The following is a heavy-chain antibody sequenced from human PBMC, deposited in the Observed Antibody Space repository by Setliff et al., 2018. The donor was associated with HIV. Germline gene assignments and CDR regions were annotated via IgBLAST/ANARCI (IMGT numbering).Heavy chain of an antibody. Sequence: ASVKVSCKASGYTFTSYGISWVRQAPGQGLEWMGWISAYNGNTNYAQKLQGQVSMSADKSINTAYLQWSSLKASDTAVYYCARSMGFKATTRLDFWGPGTLVTVSS. D-gene: IGHD3-10*01. J-gene: IGHJ4*02. CDR3: ARSMGFKATTRLDF. CDR2: ISAYNGNT. CDR1: GYTFTSYG. V-gene: IGHV1-18*01.